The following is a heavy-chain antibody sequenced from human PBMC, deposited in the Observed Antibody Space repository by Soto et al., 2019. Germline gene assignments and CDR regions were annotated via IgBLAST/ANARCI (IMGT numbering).Heavy chain of an antibody. Sequence: GASVKVSCKASGGTFSSYAISWVRQAPGQGLEWMGGIIPIFGTANYAQKFQGRVTITADESTSTAYMELSSLRSEDTAVYYCGSVVPAATGSAFDIWGQGTMVTVSS. V-gene: IGHV1-69*13. J-gene: IGHJ3*02. CDR1: GGTFSSYA. D-gene: IGHD2-2*01. CDR3: GSVVPAATGSAFDI. CDR2: IIPIFGTA.